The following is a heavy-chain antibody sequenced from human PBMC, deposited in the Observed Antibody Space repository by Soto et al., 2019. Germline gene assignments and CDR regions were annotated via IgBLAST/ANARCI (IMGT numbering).Heavy chain of an antibody. J-gene: IGHJ6*02. CDR1: GGTFSSYA. Sequence: ASVKVSCKASGGTFSSYAISWVRQAPGQGLEWMGGIIPIFGTANYAQKFQGRVTITADESTSTAYMELSSLRSEDTAVYYCARVYSVVGDRHAEMDVWGQGTTVTVSS. CDR2: IIPIFGTA. CDR3: ARVYSVVGDRHAEMDV. D-gene: IGHD2-2*01. V-gene: IGHV1-69*13.